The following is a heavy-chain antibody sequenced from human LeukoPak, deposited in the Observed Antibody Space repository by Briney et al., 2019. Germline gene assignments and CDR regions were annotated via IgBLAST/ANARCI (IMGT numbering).Heavy chain of an antibody. CDR2: IIPILGIA. CDR3: ATPGAQTRSGGYSYYYYGMDV. Sequence: SVKVSCKASGGTFSSYAISWVRQAPGQGLEWMGRIIPILGIANYAQKFQGRVTITADKSTSTAYMELSSLRSEDTAVYYCATPGAQTRSGGYSYYYYGMDVGGQGTTVTVSS. J-gene: IGHJ6*02. CDR1: GGTFSSYA. V-gene: IGHV1-69*04. D-gene: IGHD1-26*01.